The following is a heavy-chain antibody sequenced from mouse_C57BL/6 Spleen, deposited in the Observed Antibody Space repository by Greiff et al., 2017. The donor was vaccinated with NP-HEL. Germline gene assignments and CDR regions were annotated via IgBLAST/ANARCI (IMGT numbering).Heavy chain of an antibody. CDR2: IDPNSGGT. V-gene: IGHV1-72*01. J-gene: IGHJ4*01. Sequence: QVQLQQSGAELVKPGASVKLSCKASGYTFTSYWMHWVKQRPGRGLEWIGRIDPNSGGTKYNEKFKSQATLTVDKPSSTADMQLSSLTSDDSAVYYCAREYYSNLYAMDYWGQGTSVTVSS. CDR3: AREYYSNLYAMDY. D-gene: IGHD2-5*01. CDR1: GYTFTSYW.